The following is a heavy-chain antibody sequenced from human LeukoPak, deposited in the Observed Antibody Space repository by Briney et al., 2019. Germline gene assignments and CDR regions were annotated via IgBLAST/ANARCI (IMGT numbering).Heavy chain of an antibody. V-gene: IGHV1-8*01. J-gene: IGHJ6*03. Sequence: ASVKVSFKASGYTFTSYDINWVRQATGQGLEWMGWMNPNSGNTGYAQKFQGRVTMTRNTSISTDYMELSSLRSEDTAVYYCARGPAEWELRYYYYYYMDVWGKGTTVTVSS. CDR3: ARGPAEWELRYYYYYYMDV. CDR1: GYTFTSYD. D-gene: IGHD1-26*01. CDR2: MNPNSGNT.